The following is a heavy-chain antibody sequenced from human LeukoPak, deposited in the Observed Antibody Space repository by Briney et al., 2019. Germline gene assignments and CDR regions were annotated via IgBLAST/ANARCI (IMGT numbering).Heavy chain of an antibody. CDR1: GGTFSSYA. CDR2: IIPIFGTA. J-gene: IGHJ3*02. V-gene: IGHV1-69*13. Sequence: SVKVSCKASGGTFSSYAISWVQQAPGQGLEWMGGIIPIFGTANYAQKFQGRVTITADESTSTAYMELSSLRSEDTAVYYCARDWSIVGAFDAFDIWGQGTMVTVSS. D-gene: IGHD1-26*01. CDR3: ARDWSIVGAFDAFDI.